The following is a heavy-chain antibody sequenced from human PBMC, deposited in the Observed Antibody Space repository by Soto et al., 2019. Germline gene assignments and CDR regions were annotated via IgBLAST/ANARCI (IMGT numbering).Heavy chain of an antibody. V-gene: IGHV4-34*01. CDR3: ARGSSPPYYIDV. D-gene: IGHD2-15*01. CDR1: GGSFSGYY. CDR2: INHSGGT. Sequence: SETLSLTCAVYGGSFSGYYWSWIRQPPGKGLEWIGEINHSGGTNYNPSLKSRVTISVDTSKNQFSLKLSSVTAADTAVYHCARGSSPPYYIDVWGKGTTVTGSS. J-gene: IGHJ6*03.